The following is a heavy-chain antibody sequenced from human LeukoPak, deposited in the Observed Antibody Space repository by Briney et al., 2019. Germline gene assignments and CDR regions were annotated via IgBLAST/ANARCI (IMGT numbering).Heavy chain of an antibody. CDR3: ARCPISAAVRYFDWSFDY. J-gene: IGHJ4*02. Sequence: EASVKVSCKASGYTFTGYYMHWVRQAPGQGLEWMGWINPNSGGTNYAQKFQGRVTMTRDTSIRTAYMELSRLRSDDTAVYYCARCPISAAVRYFDWSFDYWGQGTLVTVSS. CDR2: INPNSGGT. V-gene: IGHV1-2*02. D-gene: IGHD3-9*01. CDR1: GYTFTGYY.